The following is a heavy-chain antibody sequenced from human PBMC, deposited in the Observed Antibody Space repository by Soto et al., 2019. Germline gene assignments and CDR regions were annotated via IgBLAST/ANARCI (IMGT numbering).Heavy chain of an antibody. J-gene: IGHJ6*03. V-gene: IGHV1-2*04. CDR2: INPNSGGT. D-gene: IGHD3-10*01. CDR1: GYTFTGYY. CDR3: ARAPVEPGYYGSGSHGYYYYYMDV. Sequence: ASVKVSCKASGYTFTGYYMHWVRQAPGQGLEWMGWINPNSGGTNYAQKFQGWVTMTRDTSISTAYMELSRLRSDDTAVYYCARAPVEPGYYGSGSHGYYYYYMDVWGKGTTVTVSS.